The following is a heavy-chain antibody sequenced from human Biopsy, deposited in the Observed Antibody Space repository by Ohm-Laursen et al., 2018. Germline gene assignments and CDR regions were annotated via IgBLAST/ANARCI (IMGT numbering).Heavy chain of an antibody. Sequence: TLSLTCAVNGESSSGYFWNWIRQPPGKGLEWIGEINQGGSTKYSPSLKRRATLSADSSNSQFSLRLTSVTAADTAIYYCARGSGYFKLDVWGQGTTVTVSS. V-gene: IGHV4-34*01. J-gene: IGHJ6*02. CDR1: GESSSGYF. CDR3: ARGSGYFKLDV. D-gene: IGHD5-12*01. CDR2: INQGGST.